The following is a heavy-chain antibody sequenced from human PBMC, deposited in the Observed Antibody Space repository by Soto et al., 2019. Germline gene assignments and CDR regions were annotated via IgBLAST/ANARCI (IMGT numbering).Heavy chain of an antibody. J-gene: IGHJ4*02. CDR1: GFTFSRYA. CDR3: ARRGSGSYYDY. Sequence: EVQLLESGGGLVQPGWSLRLSCAASGFTFSRYAMRWVRQAPGKGLEWVSAISGSGDSTYYTDSVKGRFTISRDNSKNTLYLQMNSLRDEDTAVYYCARRGSGSYYDYWGQGTLVTVSS. CDR2: ISGSGDST. V-gene: IGHV3-23*01. D-gene: IGHD1-26*01.